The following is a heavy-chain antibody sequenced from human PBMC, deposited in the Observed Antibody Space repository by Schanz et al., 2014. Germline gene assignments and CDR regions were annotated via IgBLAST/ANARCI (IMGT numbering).Heavy chain of an antibody. CDR3: ARGGGPEDVFDI. CDR2: ISPYTGNT. D-gene: IGHD5-12*01. CDR1: GYAFSDYG. J-gene: IGHJ3*02. Sequence: QVQLVQSGAEVKKPGASVKVSCKTSGYAFSDYGITWVRQAPGQGLEWVGWISPYTGNTHYFDKMEGRVTMTTDTSTSTAYMELRSLTSDDTAVYFCARGGGPEDVFDIWGQGTILTVSS. V-gene: IGHV1-18*01.